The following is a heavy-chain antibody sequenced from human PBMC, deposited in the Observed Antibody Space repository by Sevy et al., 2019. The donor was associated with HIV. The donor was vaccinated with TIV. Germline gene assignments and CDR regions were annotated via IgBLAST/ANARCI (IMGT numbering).Heavy chain of an antibody. CDR3: AAFEYYYYGMDV. D-gene: IGHD3-10*01. CDR1: GGTFSSYA. V-gene: IGHV1-69*13. J-gene: IGHJ6*02. Sequence: ASVKVSCKASGGTFSSYAISWVRQAPGQGLEWMGGIIPIFGTPNYAQKFQGRVTITADESTSTAYMELSSLRSEDTAVYYCAAFEYYYYGMDVWGQGTTVTVSS. CDR2: IIPIFGTP.